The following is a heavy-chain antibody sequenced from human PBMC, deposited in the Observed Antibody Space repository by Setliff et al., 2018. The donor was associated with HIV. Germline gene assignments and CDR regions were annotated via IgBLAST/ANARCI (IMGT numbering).Heavy chain of an antibody. Sequence: PSETLSLTCAPSGFIFSTYWMNWVSQVPGKGLEWVASIKQDGYGKYYVDSVKGRFTVSRDTARNSLYLQMNSLRAEDTAVYYCARGGQLWYYYMDVWGKGTTVTVSS. V-gene: IGHV3-7*01. CDR1: GFIFSTYW. CDR3: ARGGQLWYYYMDV. CDR2: IKQDGYGK. D-gene: IGHD5-18*01. J-gene: IGHJ6*03.